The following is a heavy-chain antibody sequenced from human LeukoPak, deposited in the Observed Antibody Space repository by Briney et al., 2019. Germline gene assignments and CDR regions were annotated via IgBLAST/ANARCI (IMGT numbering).Heavy chain of an antibody. CDR1: GFTFSDYF. J-gene: IGHJ4*02. V-gene: IGHV3-11*01. D-gene: IGHD6-19*01. CDR2: ISSSTTAI. Sequence: PGGSLRLSCAASGFTFSDYFMSWIRQAPGRGLEWVSYISSSTTAIYYADSVKGRFTISRDNAKNSLYLQMNSLRAEDTAVYYCAKGLSSGWNLKGSDYWGQGTLVTVSS. CDR3: AKGLSSGWNLKGSDY.